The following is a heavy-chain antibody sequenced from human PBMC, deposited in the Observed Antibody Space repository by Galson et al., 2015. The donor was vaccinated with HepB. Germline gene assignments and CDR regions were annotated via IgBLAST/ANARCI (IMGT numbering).Heavy chain of an antibody. CDR3: TTDDYYYGSVLSDY. CDR2: IKSKTDGGTT. Sequence: SLRLSCAASGFTFSNAWMSWVRQAPGKGLEWVGRIKSKTDGGTTDYAAPVKGRFTISRDDSKNTLYLQMNSLKTEDTAVYYCTTDDYYYGSVLSDYWGQGTLVTVSS. D-gene: IGHD3-10*01. V-gene: IGHV3-15*01. CDR1: GFTFSNAW. J-gene: IGHJ4*02.